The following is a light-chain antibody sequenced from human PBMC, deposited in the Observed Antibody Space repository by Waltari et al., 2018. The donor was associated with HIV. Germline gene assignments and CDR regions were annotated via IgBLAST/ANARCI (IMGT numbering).Light chain of an antibody. Sequence: QSVLTQPSSASGPPGQRVTMSCSGTSGTIGSNSVDWYQQFPGTAPKLIIFRSVERPSGVPDRFSGSKSGTAATLSISGLRAEDEGIYYCATWDDLLSGRVFGGGTKLSVL. CDR3: ATWDDLLSGRV. CDR1: SGTIGSNS. CDR2: RSV. V-gene: IGLV1-47*01. J-gene: IGLJ3*02.